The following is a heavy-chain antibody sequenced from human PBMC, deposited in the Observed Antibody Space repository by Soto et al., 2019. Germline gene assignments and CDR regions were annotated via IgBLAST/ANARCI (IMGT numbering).Heavy chain of an antibody. Sequence: GGSLGLSCAASGFTVSSYAMSFVRQAPGKGLEWGSAISGSGGSTYYADSVKGRFTISRDNSKNTLYLQMNSLRAEDTAVYYCSKDLRKVVVSASCFDYWGQGTLVTVSS. V-gene: IGHV3-23*01. CDR2: ISGSGGST. J-gene: IGHJ4*02. CDR3: SKDLRKVVVSASCFDY. D-gene: IGHD2-15*01. CDR1: GFTVSSYA.